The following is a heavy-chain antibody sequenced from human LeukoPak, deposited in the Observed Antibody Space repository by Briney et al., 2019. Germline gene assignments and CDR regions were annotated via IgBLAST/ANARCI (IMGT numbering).Heavy chain of an antibody. V-gene: IGHV3-21*01. J-gene: IGHJ4*02. CDR1: GFTFSSYS. D-gene: IGHD2-21*01. Sequence: GGSLRLSCAVSGFTFSSYSMNWVRQAPGKGLEWVSSISSSGGSYIYYADSVKGRFTISRDNARNSLYLQMNSLRADDTAVYYCARDQDCDYRGQGTLVTVSS. CDR3: ARDQDCDY. CDR2: ISSSGGSYI.